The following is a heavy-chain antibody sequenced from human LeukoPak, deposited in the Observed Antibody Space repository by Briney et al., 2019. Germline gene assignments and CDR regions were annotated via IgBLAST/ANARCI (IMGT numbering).Heavy chain of an antibody. CDR2: IYHSGST. V-gene: IGHV4-38-2*01. D-gene: IGHD5-24*01. Sequence: SETLSLTCAVSGYSISSGYYWGWIRQPPGKGLEWIGSIYHSGSTYYNPSLKSRVTISVDTSKNQFSLKLSSVTAADTAVYYCATPGRDGYNKDAFDIWGQGTMVTVSS. CDR3: ATPGRDGYNKDAFDI. J-gene: IGHJ3*02. CDR1: GYSISSGYY.